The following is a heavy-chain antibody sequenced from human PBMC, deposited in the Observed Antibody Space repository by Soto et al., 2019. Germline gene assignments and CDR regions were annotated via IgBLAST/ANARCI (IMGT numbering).Heavy chain of an antibody. CDR2: IYWDDDK. J-gene: IGHJ5*02. V-gene: IGHV2-5*02. D-gene: IGHD6-19*01. Sequence: QITLKESGPTLVKPTQTLTLTCTFSGFSLSTSGVGVGWIRQPPGKALEWLALIYWDDDKRYSPSLKSRLTITKDTSKNQVGLTMTNMDPVDTATYYCAHLDSIAVAGTVWFDPWGQGTLVTVSS. CDR1: GFSLSTSGVG. CDR3: AHLDSIAVAGTVWFDP.